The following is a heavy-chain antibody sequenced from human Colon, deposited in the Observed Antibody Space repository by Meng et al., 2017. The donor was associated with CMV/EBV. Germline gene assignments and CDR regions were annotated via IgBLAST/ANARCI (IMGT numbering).Heavy chain of an antibody. J-gene: IGHJ6*02. V-gene: IGHV3-23*01. Sequence: GESLKISCAATGFTFSSYAMSWVRQAPGKGLEWVSGISGSGGSTYYADSVKGRFTISRDNSKNTLYLQMKSLRADDTAVYYCAKDRITIVEVSGNAMDVWGQGTTVTVSS. CDR2: ISGSGGST. CDR1: GFTFSSYA. CDR3: AKDRITIVEVSGNAMDV. D-gene: IGHD3-3*01.